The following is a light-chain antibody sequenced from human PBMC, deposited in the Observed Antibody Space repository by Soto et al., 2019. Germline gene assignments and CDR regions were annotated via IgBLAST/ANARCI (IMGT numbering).Light chain of an antibody. J-gene: IGKJ1*01. CDR1: QSVSSN. Sequence: EIVMTQSPATLSVSPGERATLSCRASQSVSSNLAWYQQKPGQAPRLLIYGASTRATGIPARFSGSGSGTEFAVTISSLQSEDFAVYYCQQYNNWPPITFGQGTKVDIK. V-gene: IGKV3-15*01. CDR3: QQYNNWPPIT. CDR2: GAS.